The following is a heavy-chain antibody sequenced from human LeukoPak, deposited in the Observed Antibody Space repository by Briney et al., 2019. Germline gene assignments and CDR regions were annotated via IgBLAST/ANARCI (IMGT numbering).Heavy chain of an antibody. V-gene: IGHV1-46*01. D-gene: IGHD5-18*01. Sequence: GASVKVSCKASGYTFSNYYIHWVRQAPGQGLEWMGIIGGSTNYAQKFQGRVTMTRDTSTSTVYMELSSLRSEDTAVYYCARDRVGGYSYGYTLDVWGKGTTVTISS. J-gene: IGHJ6*04. CDR3: ARDRVGGYSYGYTLDV. CDR1: GYTFSNYY. CDR2: IGGST.